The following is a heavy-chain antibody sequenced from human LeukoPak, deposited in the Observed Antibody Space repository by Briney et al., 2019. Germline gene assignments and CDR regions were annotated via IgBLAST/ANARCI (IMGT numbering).Heavy chain of an antibody. CDR2: INSDGSST. Sequence: TGGSLRLSCAASGFTFSSYWMHWVRQAPGKGLVWVSRINSDGSSTSYADSVKGRFTTSRDNAKNTLYLQMNSLRAEDTAVYYCARVLRYFDWPDYWGQGTLVTVSS. CDR1: GFTFSSYW. V-gene: IGHV3-74*01. J-gene: IGHJ4*02. CDR3: ARVLRYFDWPDY. D-gene: IGHD3-9*01.